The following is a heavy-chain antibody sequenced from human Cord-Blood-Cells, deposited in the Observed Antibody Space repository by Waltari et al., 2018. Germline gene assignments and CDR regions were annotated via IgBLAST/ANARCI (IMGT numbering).Heavy chain of an antibody. CDR2: SNQRGST. D-gene: IGHD1-20*01. CDR3: ATRDDNWNWFDP. CDR1: GGSFSGYY. Sequence: QVQLHQWGAGLLKPSETLSLTCAVYGGSFSGYYWSWIRQPPGKGLGGIGESNQRGSTNYNPSLRSRVTISVDTSKNQFSLKLRSVTAADTAVYYCATRDDNWNWFDPWGQGTLVTVSS. J-gene: IGHJ5*02. V-gene: IGHV4-34*01.